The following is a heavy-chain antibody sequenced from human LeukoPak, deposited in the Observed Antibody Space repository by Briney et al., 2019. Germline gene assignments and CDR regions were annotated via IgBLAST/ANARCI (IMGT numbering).Heavy chain of an antibody. V-gene: IGHV4-59*01. D-gene: IGHD6-19*01. CDR2: IYYSGST. J-gene: IGHJ4*02. CDR3: ARTQGLDSTSYSFDY. Sequence: PSETLSLTCTVSGGSISSYYWSWIRQPPGKGLEWIGYIYYSGSTNYNPSLKSRVTISVDTSKNQFSLKLSSVTAADTAVYYCARTQGLDSTSYSFDYWGQGTLVTVSS. CDR1: GGSISSYY.